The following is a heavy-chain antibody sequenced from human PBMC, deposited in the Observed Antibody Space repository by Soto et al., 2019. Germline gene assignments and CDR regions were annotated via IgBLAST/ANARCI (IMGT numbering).Heavy chain of an antibody. Sequence: QVQLVQSGAEVKKPGASVKVSCRTSGYTFTHYYIHWVRQAPGQGLEWLGIINPASGSTNYAQDXXXXXXXXXXXXXXXXYMELSGLRAEDTAIFYCARDLAAGDHWGQGTLVTVSS. CDR3: ARDLAAGDH. V-gene: IGHV1-46*01. J-gene: IGHJ4*02. CDR1: GYTFTHYY. D-gene: IGHD6-13*01. CDR2: INPASGST.